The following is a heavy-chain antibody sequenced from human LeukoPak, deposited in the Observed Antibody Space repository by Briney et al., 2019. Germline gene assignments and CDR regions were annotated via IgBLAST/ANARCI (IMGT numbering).Heavy chain of an antibody. J-gene: IGHJ4*02. V-gene: IGHV5-51*01. CDR2: IYPGDSDT. Sequence: KPGESLKISCKGSGYTFTSYWIAWVRHMPGKGLEWMGIIYPGDSDTRYSPSFQGQVTISADKSISTAYLQWSSLKASDTAVYYCARSGYNAYGFFDYWGQGTLVTVSS. CDR1: GYTFTSYW. D-gene: IGHD5-12*01. CDR3: ARSGYNAYGFFDY.